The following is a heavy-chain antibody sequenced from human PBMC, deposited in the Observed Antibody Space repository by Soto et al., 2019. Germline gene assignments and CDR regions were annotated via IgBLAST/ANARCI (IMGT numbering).Heavy chain of an antibody. D-gene: IGHD3-22*01. CDR1: GLTFRSYG. CDR2: VSDDGSNK. V-gene: IGHV3-30*18. J-gene: IGHJ4*02. Sequence: GRSQRLSCADSGLTFRSYGMHWVRQAPGKGLEWVAVVSDDGSNKYYADSVKGRFTISRDNSKNTLYLQMNSLRAEDTAVYYCAKEWVYDSSGWSFDYWGQGT. CDR3: AKEWVYDSSGWSFDY.